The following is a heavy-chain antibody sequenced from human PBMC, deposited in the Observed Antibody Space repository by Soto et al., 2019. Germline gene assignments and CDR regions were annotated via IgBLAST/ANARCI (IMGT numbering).Heavy chain of an antibody. CDR3: VRDTYYYDSSGYYVFDY. D-gene: IGHD3-22*01. Sequence: SETLSLTCAVSGGSISSGGYSWSWIRQPPGKGLEWIGYIYHSGSTYYNPSLKSRVTISADRSKNQFSLKLSSVTAADTAVYYCVRDTYYYDSSGYYVFDYWGQGTLVTVSS. CDR2: IYHSGST. V-gene: IGHV4-30-2*01. J-gene: IGHJ4*02. CDR1: GGSISSGGYS.